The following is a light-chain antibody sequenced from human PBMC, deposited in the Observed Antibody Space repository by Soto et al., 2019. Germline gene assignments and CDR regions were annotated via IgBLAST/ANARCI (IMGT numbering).Light chain of an antibody. CDR1: QSVSSSY. J-gene: IGKJ1*01. V-gene: IGKV3-20*01. CDR2: DAS. Sequence: EIVLTQSPGTLSLSPGARATLSCRASQSVSSSYLAWYQQKPGQAPRLLIYDASSRATGIPDRFSGSGSGTDFTLTISSLEPEDFAVDYCQQYGSSPRTFGQGTKVEIK. CDR3: QQYGSSPRT.